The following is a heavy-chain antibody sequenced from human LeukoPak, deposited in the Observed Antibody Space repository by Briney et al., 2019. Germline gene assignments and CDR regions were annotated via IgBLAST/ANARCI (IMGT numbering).Heavy chain of an antibody. CDR3: AKDGRFLDWLSRWYFDY. V-gene: IGHV3-48*01. J-gene: IGHJ4*02. CDR1: GFTFSSYS. D-gene: IGHD3/OR15-3a*01. CDR2: ISSSSSTI. Sequence: PGGSLRLSCAASGFTFSSYSMNWVRQAPGKGLEWVSYISSSSSTIYYADSVKGRFTISRDNAKNSLYLQMNSLRAEDTAVYYCAKDGRFLDWLSRWYFDYWGQGTLVTVSS.